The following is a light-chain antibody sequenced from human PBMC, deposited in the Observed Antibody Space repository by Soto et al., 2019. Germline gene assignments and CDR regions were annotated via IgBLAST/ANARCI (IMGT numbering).Light chain of an antibody. V-gene: IGKV3-20*01. Sequence: EIVLTQSPGTLSLSPGERATLSCRASQSVRSSYLAWYQQKPGQAPRLLIYGASSRATGIPDRFSGSGSGIDYTLSISRLEPEDFAVYYCQQYGSSPPWTFGQGTKVEIK. CDR2: GAS. CDR3: QQYGSSPPWT. CDR1: QSVRSSY. J-gene: IGKJ1*01.